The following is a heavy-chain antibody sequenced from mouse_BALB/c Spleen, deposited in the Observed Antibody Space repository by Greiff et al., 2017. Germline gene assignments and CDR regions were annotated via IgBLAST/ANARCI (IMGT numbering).Heavy chain of an antibody. D-gene: IGHD2-14*01. CDR3: ARGRYGYAMDY. J-gene: IGHJ4*01. V-gene: IGHV3-2*02. CDR2: ISYSGST. CDR1: GYSITSDYA. Sequence: EVKLMESGPGLVKPSQSLSLTCTVTGYSITSDYAWNWIRQFPGNKLEWMGYISYSGSTSYNPSLKSRISITRDTSKNQFFLQLNSVTTEDTATYYCARGRYGYAMDYWGQGTSVTVSS.